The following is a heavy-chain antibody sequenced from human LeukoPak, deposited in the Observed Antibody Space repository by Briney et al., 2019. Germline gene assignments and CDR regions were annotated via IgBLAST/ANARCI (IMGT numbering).Heavy chain of an antibody. CDR2: ISSSSSYI. Sequence: GGSLRLSCAASGFTFSSYSMNWVRQAPGKGLEWVSSISSSSSYIYYADSVKGRFTISRDNAKNSLYLQMNSLRAEDTAVYYCARDNYSTSSYDDFDYWGQGTLVTVSS. D-gene: IGHD6-13*01. V-gene: IGHV3-21*01. J-gene: IGHJ4*02. CDR1: GFTFSSYS. CDR3: ARDNYSTSSYDDFDY.